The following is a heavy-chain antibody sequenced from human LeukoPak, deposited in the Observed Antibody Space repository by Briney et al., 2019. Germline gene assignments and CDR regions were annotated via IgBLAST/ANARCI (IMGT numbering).Heavy chain of an antibody. D-gene: IGHD2-2*01. CDR3: AREGVGIVVVPALSDP. J-gene: IGHJ5*02. V-gene: IGHV1-2*02. Sequence: ASVKVSCKASGYTFTGYYMHWVRQAPGQGLEWMGWINPNSGGTNYAQKFQGRVTMTRDTSISTAYMELSRLSSDDTAVYYCAREGVGIVVVPALSDPWGQGTLVTVSS. CDR2: INPNSGGT. CDR1: GYTFTGYY.